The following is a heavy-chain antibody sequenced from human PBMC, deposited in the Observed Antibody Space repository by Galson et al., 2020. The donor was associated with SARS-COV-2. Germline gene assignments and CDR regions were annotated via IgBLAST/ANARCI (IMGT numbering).Heavy chain of an antibody. CDR3: ARGDSGYYSEYYFDY. CDR1: GGSISSYY. V-gene: IGHV4-59*08. Sequence: SETLSLTCTVSGGSISSYYWSWIRQPPGKGLDGIGYIYYSGSTNYNPSLKSRVTISVDTSKNQFSLKLSSVTAADTAVYYCARGDSGYYSEYYFDYWGQGTLVTVSS. J-gene: IGHJ4*02. D-gene: IGHD3-22*01. CDR2: IYYSGST.